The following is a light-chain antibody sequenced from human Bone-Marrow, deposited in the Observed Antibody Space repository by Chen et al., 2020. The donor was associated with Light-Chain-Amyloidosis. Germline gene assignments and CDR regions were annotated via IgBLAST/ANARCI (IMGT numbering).Light chain of an antibody. CDR1: QAIGRA. J-gene: IGKJ1*01. CDR3: QQVHGYPRT. CDR2: GGS. V-gene: IGKV1-9*01. Sequence: DIQLTQSPSFLSASVGDTVTITCRASQAIGRALAWFQLKPGKAPQLLIFGGSHLETHGPQRFSGSRDGSDFTLTLSGLQPEDFATYYCQQVHGYPRTFGQGTRV.